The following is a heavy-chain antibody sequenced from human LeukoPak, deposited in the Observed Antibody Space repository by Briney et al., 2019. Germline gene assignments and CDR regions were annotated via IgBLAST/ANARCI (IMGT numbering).Heavy chain of an antibody. CDR1: GYTFTNYG. D-gene: IGHD3-22*01. CDR3: ARRGWYDRKDAFDI. Sequence: ASVKVSCKASGYTFTNYGISWVRQAPGQGLEWMGWISAYNGNTNYAQKFQGRVTMTRDTSTSTVYMELSSLRSEDTAVYYCARRGWYDRKDAFDIWGQGTMVTVSS. J-gene: IGHJ3*02. V-gene: IGHV1-18*01. CDR2: ISAYNGNT.